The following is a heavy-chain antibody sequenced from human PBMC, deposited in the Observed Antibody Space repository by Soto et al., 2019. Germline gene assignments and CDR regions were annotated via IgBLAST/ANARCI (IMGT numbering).Heavy chain of an antibody. J-gene: IGHJ6*02. CDR2: IYHSGST. V-gene: IGHV4-30-2*01. CDR1: GGSISSGGYY. CDR3: AGWWFGELWQGYYGMDV. D-gene: IGHD3-10*01. Sequence: QLQLQESGSGLVKPSQTLSLTCAVSGGSISSGGYYWSWIRQPPGKGLEWIGYIYHSGSTYYNTSLKSRVTISVDRSKNQFSLKLSSVTAADTAVYYWAGWWFGELWQGYYGMDVWGQGTTVTVSS.